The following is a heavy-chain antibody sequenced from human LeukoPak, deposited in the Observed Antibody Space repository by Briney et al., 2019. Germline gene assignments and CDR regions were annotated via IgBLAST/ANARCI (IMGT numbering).Heavy chain of an antibody. D-gene: IGHD1-1*01. CDR1: GFTFSSYE. J-gene: IGHJ4*02. CDR2: IYGGVNT. CDR3: AKSPKTGFLFDY. Sequence: GGSLRLSCAAFGFTFSSYEMNWVRQAPGKGLEWVSVIYGGVNTVYADSVQGRFTISRDNSKNTLYLQMSSLRAEDTAVYYCAKSPKTGFLFDYWGKGTLVTVSS. V-gene: IGHV3-66*01.